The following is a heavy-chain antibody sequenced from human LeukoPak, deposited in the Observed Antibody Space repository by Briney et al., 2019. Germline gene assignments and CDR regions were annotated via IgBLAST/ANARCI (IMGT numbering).Heavy chain of an antibody. J-gene: IGHJ4*02. D-gene: IGHD1-26*01. CDR2: LSTYNGIT. CDR3: AKDWRGSYYGLFDY. Sequence: ASVKVSCKASGYTFTNYGISWVRQAPGQGLEWMGWLSTYNGITNYAQKLQGRVTMTTDTSTSTAYMELRSLRSDDTAVYYCAKDWRGSYYGLFDYWGQGTLVTVSS. CDR1: GYTFTNYG. V-gene: IGHV1-18*01.